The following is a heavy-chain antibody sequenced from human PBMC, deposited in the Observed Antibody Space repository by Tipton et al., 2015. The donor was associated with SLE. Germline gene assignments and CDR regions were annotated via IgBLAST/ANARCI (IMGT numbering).Heavy chain of an antibody. CDR2: IYYSGST. J-gene: IGHJ4*02. D-gene: IGHD6-13*01. V-gene: IGHV4-39*05. CDR3: AGRSWYLFDY. Sequence: PSLTCAVSGGSISSSSYYWGWIRQPPGKGLEWIGSIYYSGSTYYNPSLKSRVTISVDTSKNQFSLKLSSVTPEDTAVYYCAGRSWYLFDYWGQGTLVTVSS. CDR1: GGSISSSSYY.